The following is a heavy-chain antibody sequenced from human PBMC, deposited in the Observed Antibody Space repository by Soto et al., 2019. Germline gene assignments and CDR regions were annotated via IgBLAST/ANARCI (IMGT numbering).Heavy chain of an antibody. CDR3: ARGPAAAGNWYFDF. J-gene: IGHJ2*01. CDR2: IIRDGGA. CDR1: GGSFNYHY. D-gene: IGHD6-13*01. Sequence: QVQLQQWGTGLLKPSETLSLTCAVSGGSFNYHYWSWLRQPPGKGLEWLGEIIRDGGAHYNPSLKSRVTITLDSIKKQVSLNLDSVPAADTAVYFCARGPAAAGNWYFDFWGRGTLVTVSS. V-gene: IGHV4-34*02.